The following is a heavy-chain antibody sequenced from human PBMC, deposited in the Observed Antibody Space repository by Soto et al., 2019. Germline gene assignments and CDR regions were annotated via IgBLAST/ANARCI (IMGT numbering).Heavy chain of an antibody. J-gene: IGHJ4*02. Sequence: GGSLRLSCAASGFTFSSYWMHWVRQAPGKGLVWVSRINSDGSSTSYADSVKGRFTISRDNAKNTLYLQMNSLRAEDTAVYYCARTTVTTPFVFDYWGQGTLVTVSS. V-gene: IGHV3-74*01. D-gene: IGHD4-17*01. CDR1: GFTFSSYW. CDR2: INSDGSST. CDR3: ARTTVTTPFVFDY.